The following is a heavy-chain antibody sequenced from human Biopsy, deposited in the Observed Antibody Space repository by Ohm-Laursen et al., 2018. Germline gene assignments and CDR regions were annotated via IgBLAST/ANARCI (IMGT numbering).Heavy chain of an antibody. Sequence: GTLSLTWTVSGGSISGYHWSWIRKSPGKGLEWLAYIYYTGGITSNPSLNGRATMSLDTSKNQFSLRLIYVTAADTAVYYCARMPHFDYWGQGILVTVSS. CDR1: GGSISGYH. D-gene: IGHD2-2*01. V-gene: IGHV4-59*01. CDR3: ARMPHFDY. J-gene: IGHJ4*02. CDR2: IYYTGGI.